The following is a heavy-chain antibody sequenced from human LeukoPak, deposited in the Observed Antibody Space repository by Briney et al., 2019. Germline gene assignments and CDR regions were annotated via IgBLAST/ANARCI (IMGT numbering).Heavy chain of an antibody. Sequence: SETPSLTCTVSGGSISFSTYYWGWIRQPPGKGLEWIGSIYYSGSTYYNPSLKSRVTISVDTSKNQFSLKLSSVTAADTAVYYCARDQWVGGSSKAPFDYWGQGTLVTVSS. D-gene: IGHD1-26*01. CDR3: ARDQWVGGSSKAPFDY. CDR1: GGSISFSTYY. V-gene: IGHV4-39*07. CDR2: IYYSGST. J-gene: IGHJ4*02.